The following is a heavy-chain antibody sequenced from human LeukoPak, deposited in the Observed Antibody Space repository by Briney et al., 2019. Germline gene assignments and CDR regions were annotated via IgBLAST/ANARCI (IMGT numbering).Heavy chain of an antibody. J-gene: IGHJ4*02. Sequence: GGSLRLSCAASGFTFSTFAMTWVRQAPGKGLEWVSTFSPDGIHYADSVKGRFAISRDDSMSTLFLQMNSLRAEDTAIYYCAKDYARGGCSLAHCNPIDSWGQGTLVTVFS. CDR2: FSPDGI. D-gene: IGHD2-15*01. CDR1: GFTFSTFA. CDR3: AKDYARGGCSLAHCNPIDS. V-gene: IGHV3-23*01.